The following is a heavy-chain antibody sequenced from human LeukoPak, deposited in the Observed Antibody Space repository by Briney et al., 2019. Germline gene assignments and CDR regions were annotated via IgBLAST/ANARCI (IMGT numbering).Heavy chain of an antibody. CDR1: GYTFTSYY. Sequence: ASVKVSCKASGYTFTSYYMHWVRQAPGQGLEWMGIINPSGASTNYAQKFQGRVTMTRDTSTSTVYMELSSLRSEDTAVYYCARGAWPVAYYDNSGYLHYFDYWGQGTLVTVSS. CDR3: ARGAWPVAYYDNSGYLHYFDY. CDR2: INPSGAST. D-gene: IGHD3-22*01. J-gene: IGHJ4*02. V-gene: IGHV1-46*01.